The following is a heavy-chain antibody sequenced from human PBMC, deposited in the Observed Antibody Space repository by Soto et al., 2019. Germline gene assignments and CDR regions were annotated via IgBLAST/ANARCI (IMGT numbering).Heavy chain of an antibody. CDR1: GGSLSSYY. CDR2: IYYSGST. Sequence: SETLSLTCTVSGGSLSSYYWSWIRQPPGKGLEWIGYIYYSGSTNYNPSLKSRVTISVDTSKNQFSLKLSSVTAADTAVYYCARRRDWFDPWGQGTLVTVSS. CDR3: ARRRDWFDP. V-gene: IGHV4-59*01. J-gene: IGHJ5*02.